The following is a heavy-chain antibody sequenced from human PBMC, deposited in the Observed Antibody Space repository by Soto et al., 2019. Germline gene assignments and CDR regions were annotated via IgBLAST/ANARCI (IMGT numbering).Heavy chain of an antibody. V-gene: IGHV4-59*01. D-gene: IGHD5-12*01. J-gene: IGHJ4*02. CDR1: GGSLSTYY. CDR2: IYYSGST. CDR3: ARDAYSGYDKGYFDY. Sequence: SETLSLTCTVSGGSLSTYYWSWIRQSPGKGLEWIGYIYYSGSTNYNPSLKSRVTISVDTSKNQFSLKLSSVTAADTAVYYCARDAYSGYDKGYFDYWGQGTLVTVSS.